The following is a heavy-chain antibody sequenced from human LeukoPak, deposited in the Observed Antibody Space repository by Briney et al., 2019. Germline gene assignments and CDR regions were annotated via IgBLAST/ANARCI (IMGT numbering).Heavy chain of an antibody. CDR3: ARDFEYGSGSYYDFDY. V-gene: IGHV4-39*07. Sequence: AETLSLTCTVSGGSISSSSYYWGWIRQPPGKGLEWIGSIYYSGSTYYNPSLKSRVTISVDKSKNQFSLKLSSVTAADTAVYYCARDFEYGSGSYYDFDYWGQGTLVTVSS. CDR1: GGSISSSSYY. CDR2: IYYSGST. D-gene: IGHD3-10*01. J-gene: IGHJ4*02.